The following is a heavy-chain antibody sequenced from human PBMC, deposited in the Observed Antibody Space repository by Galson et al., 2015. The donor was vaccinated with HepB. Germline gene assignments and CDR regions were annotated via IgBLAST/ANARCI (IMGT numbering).Heavy chain of an antibody. J-gene: IGHJ4*02. Sequence: QSGAEVKKPGASVKVSCKASGGTFSSYAISWVRQAPEQGLEWMGGIIPIFGTANYAQKFQGGVTITADESTSTAYMELSSLRSEDTAVYYCARLGDRAWIQLWYYFDYWGQGTLVTVSS. V-gene: IGHV1-69*13. CDR3: ARLGDRAWIQLWYYFDY. CDR1: GGTFSSYA. D-gene: IGHD5-18*01. CDR2: IIPIFGTA.